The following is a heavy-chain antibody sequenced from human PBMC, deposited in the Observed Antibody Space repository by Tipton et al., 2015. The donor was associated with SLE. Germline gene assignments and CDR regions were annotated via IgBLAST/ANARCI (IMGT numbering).Heavy chain of an antibody. J-gene: IGHJ5*01. CDR1: GGSIISHY. D-gene: IGHD3-10*01. V-gene: IGHV4-59*11. CDR3: ARGGSWFDS. CDR2: IYFTGTT. Sequence: TLSLTCSVSGGSIISHYWTWIRQPPGKGLEWIGYIYFTGTTNYNPSLKSRVTISVDTPKNQFSLKLSSVTAADTALYYCARGGSWFDSWGQGTPVTVSS.